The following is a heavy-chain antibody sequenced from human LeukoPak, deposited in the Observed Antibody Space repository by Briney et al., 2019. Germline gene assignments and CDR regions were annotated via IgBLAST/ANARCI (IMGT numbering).Heavy chain of an antibody. CDR3: ARCFSNNWFGRYDYYMDV. D-gene: IGHD6-13*01. J-gene: IGHJ6*03. V-gene: IGHV4-4*07. Sequence: KPSETLSLTCTVSGGSISSYYWSWIRQPAGKGLEWIGRTYTSGSTNYNPSLKSRVTISVDTSKNQFSLKLSSVIAADTAVYYCARCFSNNWFGRYDYYMDVWGKGTTVTVSS. CDR1: GGSISSYY. CDR2: TYTSGST.